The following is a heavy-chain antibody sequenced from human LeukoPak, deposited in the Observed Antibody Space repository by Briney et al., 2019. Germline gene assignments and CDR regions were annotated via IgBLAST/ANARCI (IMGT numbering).Heavy chain of an antibody. J-gene: IGHJ3*02. CDR3: ARDCSGGSCYGAFDI. D-gene: IGHD2-15*01. V-gene: IGHV4-30-4*01. Sequence: SETLSLTCTVSGASIRSGDYYWSWIRQPPGTGLEWIGYIHDSGSTYYNPSLKSRITISVDTSENRFSLKLSSVTATDTAVYYCARDCSGGSCYGAFDIWGQGTMVTVSS. CDR2: IHDSGST. CDR1: GASIRSGDYY.